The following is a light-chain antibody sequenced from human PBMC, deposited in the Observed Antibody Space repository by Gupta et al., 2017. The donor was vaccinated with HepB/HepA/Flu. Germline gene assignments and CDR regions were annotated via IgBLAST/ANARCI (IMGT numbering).Light chain of an antibody. CDR2: GGS. CDR1: QAITTY. Sequence: AIRMTQSPSSFSASTGDRVTITCRASQAITTYLAWYQQKPGSPPKLLIYGGSALEGGVPSRFSGRGSGTDFTLTISSLQSEDFATYYCQQDDNNPWTFGQGTTVDIK. CDR3: QQDDNNPWT. V-gene: IGKV1-8*01. J-gene: IGKJ1*01.